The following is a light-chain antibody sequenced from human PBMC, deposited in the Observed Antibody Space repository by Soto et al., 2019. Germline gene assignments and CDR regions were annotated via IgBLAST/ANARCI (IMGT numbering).Light chain of an antibody. CDR3: SAWDDSLNGPG. Sequence: QSVLTQPPSASGTPGQRVTISCSGSSSNIGSNTVNWYQQLPGTAPKVLIYSDIQRPSGVPGRFSGSTSGTSASLAISGLQSDDEADYYCSAWDDSLNGPGFGGGTKLTVL. J-gene: IGLJ2*01. CDR2: SDI. CDR1: SSNIGSNT. V-gene: IGLV1-44*01.